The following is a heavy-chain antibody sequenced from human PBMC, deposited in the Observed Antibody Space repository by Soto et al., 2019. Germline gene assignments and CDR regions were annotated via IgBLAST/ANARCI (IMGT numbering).Heavy chain of an antibody. V-gene: IGHV4-39*01. CDR3: ARWVYDFWSGYYWSGMDV. J-gene: IGHJ6*02. Sequence: PSETLSLTCTVSGGSISSSSYYWGWIRQPPGKGLEWIGSIYYSGSTYYNPSLKSRVTISVDTSKNQFSLKLGSVTAADTAVYYCARWVYDFWSGYYWSGMDVWGQGTTVTVSS. CDR2: IYYSGST. CDR1: GGSISSSSYY. D-gene: IGHD3-3*01.